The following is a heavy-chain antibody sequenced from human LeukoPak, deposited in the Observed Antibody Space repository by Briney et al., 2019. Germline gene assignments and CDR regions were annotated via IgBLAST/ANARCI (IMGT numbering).Heavy chain of an antibody. D-gene: IGHD2-2*01. CDR2: IRTDGSEK. J-gene: IGHJ6*04. Sequence: GGSLRLSCEASGFTFSSYAMSWVRQAPGKGLGWVSGKGLEWVANIRTDGSEKYYVDSVKGRFTISRDNAKNSVHLQMNSLRAEDTAVYYCATRYCSIAACRASSYKCMDDWGKGTTVTVSS. CDR3: ATRYCSIAACRASSYKCMDD. V-gene: IGHV3-7*01. CDR1: GFTFSSYA.